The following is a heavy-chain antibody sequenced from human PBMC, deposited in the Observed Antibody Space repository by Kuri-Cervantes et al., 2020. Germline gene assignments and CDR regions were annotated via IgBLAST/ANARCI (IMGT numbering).Heavy chain of an antibody. CDR3: ARTEGREGNDFWSGYYYYYYYGMDV. Sequence: SETLSLTCTVSGDSISSGSYHWTWIRQPAGKGLEWIGRIYPNGNTYYNPSLQSRVTISVDTSKNQFSLKLSSVTAADTAVYYCARTEGREGNDFWSGYYYYYYYGMDVWGQGTTVTVSS. CDR1: GDSISSGSYH. D-gene: IGHD3-3*01. V-gene: IGHV4-61*02. CDR2: IYPNGNT. J-gene: IGHJ6*02.